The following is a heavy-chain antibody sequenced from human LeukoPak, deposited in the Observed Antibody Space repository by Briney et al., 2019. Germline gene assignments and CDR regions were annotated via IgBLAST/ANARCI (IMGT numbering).Heavy chain of an antibody. Sequence: SETLSLTCAVYGGSFSGYYWSWIRQPPGKGLEWIGEINHSGSTNYNPSLKSRVTISVDTSKNQFSLKLSSVTAADTAVYYCARALLRYCSGGSCYSGGDYYGMDVWGKGTTVTVSS. CDR3: ARALLRYCSGGSCYSGGDYYGMDV. CDR1: GGSFSGYY. CDR2: INHSGST. D-gene: IGHD2-15*01. V-gene: IGHV4-34*01. J-gene: IGHJ6*04.